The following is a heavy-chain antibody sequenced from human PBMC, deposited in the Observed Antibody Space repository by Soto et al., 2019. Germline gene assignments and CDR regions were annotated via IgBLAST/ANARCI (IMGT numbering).Heavy chain of an antibody. J-gene: IGHJ4*02. CDR1: GFTFSSYG. CDR2: IWYDGSNK. CDR3: ARWTYDSSGYYYFDY. D-gene: IGHD3-22*01. V-gene: IGHV3-33*01. Sequence: PGGSLRLSCAASGFTFSSYGMHWVRQAPGKGLEWVAVIWYDGSNKYYADPVKGRFTISRDNSKNTLYLQMNSLRAEDTAVYYCARWTYDSSGYYYFDYWGQGTLVTVSS.